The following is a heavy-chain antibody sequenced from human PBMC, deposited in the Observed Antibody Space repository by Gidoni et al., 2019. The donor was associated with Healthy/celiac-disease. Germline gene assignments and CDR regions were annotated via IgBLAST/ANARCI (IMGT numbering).Heavy chain of an antibody. D-gene: IGHD4-17*01. V-gene: IGHV7-4-1*02. CDR2: VNPNTGNP. CDR1: GYPFTRYA. J-gene: IGHJ5*02. CDR3: ARVVAHYGDYDWFDP. Sequence: QVPLVQYGSELTKTRASVQASCKASGYPFTRYAMNWVRQAPGQGFEWMGWVNPNTGNPTYAQGFTGRFVFSLDTSVSTAYLQISNLKAEDTAVYYCARVVAHYGDYDWFDPWGQGTLVIVSS.